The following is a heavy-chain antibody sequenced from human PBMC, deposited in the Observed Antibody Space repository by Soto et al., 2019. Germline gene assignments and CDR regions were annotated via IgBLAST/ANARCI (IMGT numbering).Heavy chain of an antibody. V-gene: IGHV4-39*01. CDR2: IYYSGST. CDR3: ARRGYSYGIDY. J-gene: IGHJ4*02. CDR1: GGSISSSSYY. D-gene: IGHD5-18*01. Sequence: QLQLQESGPGLVKPSETLSLTCTVSGGSISSSSYYWGWIRQPPGKGLEWIGSIYYSGSTYYNPSLKRRVTLAVDTSKNQFSLKRSSVTAADTAVYYCARRGYSYGIDYWGQGTLVTVSS.